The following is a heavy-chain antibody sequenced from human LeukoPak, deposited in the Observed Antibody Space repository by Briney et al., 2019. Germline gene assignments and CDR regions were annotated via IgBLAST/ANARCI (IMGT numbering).Heavy chain of an antibody. CDR1: GGSISSYY. CDR3: ARVGGYYYDSRGYPGSYHYYGLDV. J-gene: IGHJ6*02. Sequence: SETLSLTCTVSGGSISSYYWSWIRQPAGKGLEWIGRIYTSGSTNYNPSLKSRVTMSVDTSKNQFSLKLSSVTAADTAVYYCARVGGYYYDSRGYPGSYHYYGLDVWGQGTTVTVSS. V-gene: IGHV4-4*07. D-gene: IGHD3-22*01. CDR2: IYTSGST.